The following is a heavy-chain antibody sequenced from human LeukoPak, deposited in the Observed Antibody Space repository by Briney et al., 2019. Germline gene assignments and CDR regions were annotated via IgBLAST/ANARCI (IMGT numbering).Heavy chain of an antibody. V-gene: IGHV3-21*01. CDR2: ISSSSSYI. CDR1: GFTFSSYS. J-gene: IGHJ6*03. CDR3: ARDPPDFYYYDSSGYRLGYMDV. Sequence: GGSLRLSCAASGFTFSSYSMNWVRQAPGKGLEWVSSISSSSSYIYYADSVKGRFTISRDNAKNSLYLQMNSLRAEDAAVYYCARDPPDFYYYDSSGYRLGYMDVWGKGTTVTVSS. D-gene: IGHD3-22*01.